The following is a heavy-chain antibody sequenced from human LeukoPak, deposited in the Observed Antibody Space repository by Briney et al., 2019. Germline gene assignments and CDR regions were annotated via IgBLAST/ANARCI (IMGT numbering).Heavy chain of an antibody. V-gene: IGHV4-34*01. J-gene: IGHJ6*02. CDR1: GGSFSGYY. D-gene: IGHD1-14*01. CDR3: ASTYKARPRRYYGMDV. CDR2: INHSGST. Sequence: PSETLSLTCAVYGGSFSGYYWSWIRQPPGKGLEWIGEINHSGSTNYNPSLKSRVTISVDTSKNQFPLKLSSVTAADTAVYYCASTYKARPRRYYGMDVWGQGTTVTVSS.